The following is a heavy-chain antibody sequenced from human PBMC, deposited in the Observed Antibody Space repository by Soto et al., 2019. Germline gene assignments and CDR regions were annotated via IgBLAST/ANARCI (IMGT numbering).Heavy chain of an antibody. D-gene: IGHD2-15*01. CDR2: ISHSGTT. J-gene: IGHJ4*02. CDR1: GGSFTGYY. V-gene: IGHV4-34*01. CDR3: ARNGGNTCYYFDS. Sequence: QVQLQQWGAGLLKPSETLSLTCAVNGGSFTGYYGAWIRQSPEKGLEWIGEISHSGTTKYNPSLKSRVTISVATSKNQFSLKLSSVTAADTGMYYCARNGGNTCYYFDSWGQGTVVTVSS.